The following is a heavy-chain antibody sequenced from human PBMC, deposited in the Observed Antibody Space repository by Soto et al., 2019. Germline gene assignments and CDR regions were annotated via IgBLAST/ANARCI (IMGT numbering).Heavy chain of an antibody. D-gene: IGHD1-26*01. CDR1: GFTFSSYG. J-gene: IGHJ4*02. CDR2: ISYDGSNK. V-gene: IGHV3-30*18. Sequence: QVQLVESGGGVVQPGRSLRLSCAASGFTFSSYGMHWVRQAPGKGLEWVAVISYDGSNKYYADSVKGRFSISRDNSKNTLYLQMNSLRAEDTAVYYCANEARLTWELGLFDYWGQGPLVTVSS. CDR3: ANEARLTWELGLFDY.